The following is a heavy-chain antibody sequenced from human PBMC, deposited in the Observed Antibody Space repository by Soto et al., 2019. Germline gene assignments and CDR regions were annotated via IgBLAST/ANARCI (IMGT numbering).Heavy chain of an antibody. D-gene: IGHD3-10*01. Sequence: SVSLSLTCTVSPSPTSSSSLHWAWFRQPPGKGLGWNGNIYYRRRTYSNPSLKSRVTLSVDRSKSQFSLKLSSVTAADTAVYYCARESFTMIRGVIIRAGYYYYGMDVWGQGTTVT. J-gene: IGHJ6*02. CDR1: PSPTSSSSLH. CDR3: ARESFTMIRGVIIRAGYYYYGMDV. V-gene: IGHV4-39*02. CDR2: IYYRRRT.